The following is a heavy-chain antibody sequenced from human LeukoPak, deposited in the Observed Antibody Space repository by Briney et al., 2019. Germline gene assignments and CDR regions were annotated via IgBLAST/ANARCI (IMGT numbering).Heavy chain of an antibody. CDR1: GGSISSYY. D-gene: IGHD3-10*01. V-gene: IGHV4-59*08. CDR2: IYYSGST. CDR3: ARVWFGERYYYYYYYMDV. J-gene: IGHJ6*03. Sequence: SETLSLTCTVSGGSISSYYWSWIRQPPGKGLEWLGYIYYSGSTNYNPPLKSRVTISVDTSKNQFFLKLGSVTAADAAVYYCARVWFGERYYYYYYYMDVWGKGTTVTVSS.